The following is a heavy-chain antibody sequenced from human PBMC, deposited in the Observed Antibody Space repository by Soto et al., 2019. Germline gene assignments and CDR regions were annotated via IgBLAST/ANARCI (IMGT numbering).Heavy chain of an antibody. Sequence: EVQVVESGGDLVQPGGSLRLSCAASGFTFSTYWMTWVRQAPGKGMEWVATIKQDGSEKYYVDSMKGRVTISRDNAKDSLYLKRNSLRVEDTSVYYCAGGCGRASCPYYMEVWGKGPPVTVSS. J-gene: IGHJ6*03. CDR1: GFTFSTYW. CDR2: IKQDGSEK. V-gene: IGHV3-7*04. CDR3: AGGCGRASCPYYMEV. D-gene: IGHD2-2*01.